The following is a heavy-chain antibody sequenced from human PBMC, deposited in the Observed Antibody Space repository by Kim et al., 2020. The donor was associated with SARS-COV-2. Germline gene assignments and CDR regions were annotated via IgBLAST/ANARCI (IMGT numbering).Heavy chain of an antibody. Sequence: SETLSLTCTVSGGSVGSGAYYWTWIRQHPGKGLEWIGYIYHSASTYYNPCLKSRVTMSLDKSKNQFSLNLSSVTAADTAVYYCASGPQWELLDYWGQGSLVTAAS. CDR1: GGSVGSGAYY. CDR3: ASGPQWELLDY. V-gene: IGHV4-31*03. CDR2: IYHSAST. D-gene: IGHD1-26*01. J-gene: IGHJ4*02.